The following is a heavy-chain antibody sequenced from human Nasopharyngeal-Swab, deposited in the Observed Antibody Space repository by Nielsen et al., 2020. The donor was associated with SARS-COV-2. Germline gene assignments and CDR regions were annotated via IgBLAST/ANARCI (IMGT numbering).Heavy chain of an antibody. CDR1: GGSISSYY. CDR3: ARTDYDSSGYYLGMINAFDI. J-gene: IGHJ3*02. CDR2: IYYSGST. Sequence: PETLSLTCTVSGGSISSYYWSWIRQPPGQGLEWIGYIYYSGSTNYNPSLKSRVTISVDTSKNQFSLKLSSVTAADTAVYYCARTDYDSSGYYLGMINAFDIWGQGTMVTVSS. V-gene: IGHV4-59*01. D-gene: IGHD3-22*01.